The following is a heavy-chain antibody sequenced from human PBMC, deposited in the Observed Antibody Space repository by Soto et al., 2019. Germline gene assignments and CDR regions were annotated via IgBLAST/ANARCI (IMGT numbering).Heavy chain of an antibody. CDR3: AKPEYYDILTGYYIYYYYGMDV. D-gene: IGHD3-9*01. V-gene: IGHV3-23*01. J-gene: IGHJ6*02. Sequence: EVQLLESGGGLVQPGGSLRLSCAASGFTFSSYAMSWVRQAPGKGLEWVSAISGSGGSTYYADSVKGRFTISRDNSKNPLYLQMNSLRAEDTAVYYCAKPEYYDILTGYYIYYYYGMDVWGQGTTVTVSS. CDR2: ISGSGGST. CDR1: GFTFSSYA.